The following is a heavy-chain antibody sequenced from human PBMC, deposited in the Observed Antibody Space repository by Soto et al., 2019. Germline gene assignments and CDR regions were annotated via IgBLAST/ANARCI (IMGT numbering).Heavy chain of an antibody. J-gene: IGHJ3*02. Sequence: GASVKVSCKASGYTFTSYGISWVRQAPGQGLEWMGWISAYNGNANYAQKLQGRVTMTTDTSTSTAYMELRSLRSDDTAVYYCARDRLDSSSWYDAFDIWGQGTMVTVSS. CDR1: GYTFTSYG. D-gene: IGHD6-13*01. V-gene: IGHV1-18*01. CDR3: ARDRLDSSSWYDAFDI. CDR2: ISAYNGNA.